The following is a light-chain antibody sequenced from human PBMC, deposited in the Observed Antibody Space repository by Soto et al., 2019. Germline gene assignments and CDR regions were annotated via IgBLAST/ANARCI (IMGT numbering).Light chain of an antibody. CDR3: ATWDDRLKGVL. CDR2: TNN. CDR1: TSNIGSNT. V-gene: IGLV1-44*01. J-gene: IGLJ2*01. Sequence: QSVLTQPPSASGTPGQRVTISCSGSTSNIGSNTVNWYQQLPGTAPKLLIYTNNQRPSGVPDRFSGSKSGTSASLAISGLQSEDEADYYCATWDDRLKGVLFGGGTKLTVL.